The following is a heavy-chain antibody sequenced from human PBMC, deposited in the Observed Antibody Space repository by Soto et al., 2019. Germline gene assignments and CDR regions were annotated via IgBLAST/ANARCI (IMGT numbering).Heavy chain of an antibody. CDR3: ARGSTTRAVYYYYYMDV. J-gene: IGHJ6*03. D-gene: IGHD1-26*01. Sequence: QVQLVQSGAEVKKPRSSVKVSCKASGGTFSSYTISWVRQAPGQGLEWMGRIIPILGIANYAQKFQGRVTITADKSTSTAYMELSSLRSEDTAVYYCARGSTTRAVYYYYYMDVWGKGTTVTVSS. V-gene: IGHV1-69*02. CDR1: GGTFSSYT. CDR2: IIPILGIA.